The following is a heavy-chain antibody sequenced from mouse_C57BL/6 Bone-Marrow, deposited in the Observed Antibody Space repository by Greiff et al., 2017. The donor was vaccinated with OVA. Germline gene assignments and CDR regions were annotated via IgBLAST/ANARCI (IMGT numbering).Heavy chain of an antibody. J-gene: IGHJ2*01. CDR2: ISYDGSN. CDR1: GYSITSGYY. D-gene: IGHD3-2*02. Sequence: EVQLQESGPGLVKPSQSLSLTCSVTGYSITSGYYWNWIRQFPGNKLEWMGYISYDGSNNYNPSLKNRISITRDTSKNQFYLKLNSVTTEDTATYYCARETAQTLLDDWGQGTTLTVSS. CDR3: ARETAQTLLDD. V-gene: IGHV3-6*01.